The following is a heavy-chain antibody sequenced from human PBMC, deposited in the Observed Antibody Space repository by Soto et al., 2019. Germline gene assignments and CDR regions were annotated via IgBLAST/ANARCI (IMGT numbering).Heavy chain of an antibody. Sequence: EAQLLESGGGLVQPGGSLRLSCAASRFSFSSFAMSWVRQAPGKGLEWVSSINIGGSNTYYADSVKGRFTISRDNSKNTVYLQMNSLRAEDTAVYYCARDPGGIAPGFWFDPWGQGTLVTVSS. CDR3: ARDPGGIAPGFWFDP. V-gene: IGHV3-23*01. CDR1: RFSFSSFA. J-gene: IGHJ5*02. CDR2: INIGGSNT. D-gene: IGHD6-25*01.